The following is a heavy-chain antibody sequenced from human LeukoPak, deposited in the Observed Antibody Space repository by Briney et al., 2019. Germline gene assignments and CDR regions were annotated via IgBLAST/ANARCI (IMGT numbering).Heavy chain of an antibody. Sequence: SETLSLTCTVSGGSISSYYWSWIRQPPGKGLEWIGYIYYSGSTNYNPSLKSRVTISVDTSKNQFSLKLSSVTAADTAVYYCARERSFGSYLDYWGQGTLVTVSS. D-gene: IGHD1-26*01. CDR1: GGSISSYY. J-gene: IGHJ4*02. CDR2: IYYSGST. CDR3: ARERSFGSYLDY. V-gene: IGHV4-59*01.